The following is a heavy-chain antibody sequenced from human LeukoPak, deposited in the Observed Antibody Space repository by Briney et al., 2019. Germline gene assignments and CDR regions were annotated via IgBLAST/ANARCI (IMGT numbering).Heavy chain of an antibody. CDR1: GYTFTSYY. CDR2: INPSGGST. D-gene: IGHD2-15*01. Sequence: GASVKVSCKASGYTFTSYYTHWVRQAPGQGLEWMGIINPSGGSTSYAQKFQGRVTMTRDTSTSTVYMELSSLRSEDTAVYYCARVGVVAATPVAFDIWGQGTMVTVSS. J-gene: IGHJ3*02. CDR3: ARVGVVAATPVAFDI. V-gene: IGHV1-46*01.